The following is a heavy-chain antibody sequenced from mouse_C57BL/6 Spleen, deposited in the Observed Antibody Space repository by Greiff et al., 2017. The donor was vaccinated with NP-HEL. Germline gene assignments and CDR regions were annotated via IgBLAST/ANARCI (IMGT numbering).Heavy chain of an antibody. CDR3: ARYGNYYFDY. CDR1: GYTFTSYW. D-gene: IGHD2-1*01. CDR2: IDPNRGGT. Sequence: QVHVKQPGAELVKPGASVKLSCKASGYTFTSYWMHWVKQRPGRGLEWIGRIDPNRGGTKYNEKFKSKATLTVDKPSSTAYMQLSSLTSEDSAVYYCARYGNYYFDYWGQGTTLTVSS. V-gene: IGHV1-72*01. J-gene: IGHJ2*01.